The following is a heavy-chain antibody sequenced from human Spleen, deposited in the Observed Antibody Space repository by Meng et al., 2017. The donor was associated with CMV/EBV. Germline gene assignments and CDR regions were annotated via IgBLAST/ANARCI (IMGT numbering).Heavy chain of an antibody. Sequence: GGSLRLSCAASGFTFSSYEMNWVRQAPGKGLEWISHISANGNTIKYADSVKGRFAISRDNAKKSLYLQMNSLRAEDTAVYYCAKPHYFPGYWGPGTLVTVSS. V-gene: IGHV3-48*03. D-gene: IGHD3-10*01. CDR2: ISANGNTI. J-gene: IGHJ4*02. CDR3: AKPHYFPGY. CDR1: GFTFSSYE.